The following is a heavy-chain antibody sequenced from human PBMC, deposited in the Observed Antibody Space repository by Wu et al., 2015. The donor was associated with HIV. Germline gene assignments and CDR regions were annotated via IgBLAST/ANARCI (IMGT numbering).Heavy chain of an antibody. CDR1: GYTFTSYA. V-gene: IGHV1-69*13. Sequence: QVQLVQSEAEVKKPGASVKVSCKASGYTFTSYAISWVRQAPGQGLEYMGCLIPIFKISNYAQKFQGRVTITADESTGTAYMDLSSLRSEDTAVYYCARGVVRSREFDTWGQGTLVTVSS. CDR2: LIPIFKIS. CDR3: ARGVVRSREFDT. D-gene: IGHD1-1*01. J-gene: IGHJ4*02.